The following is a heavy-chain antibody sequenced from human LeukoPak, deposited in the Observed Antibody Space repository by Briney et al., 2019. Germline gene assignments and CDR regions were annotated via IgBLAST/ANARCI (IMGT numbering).Heavy chain of an antibody. J-gene: IGHJ4*02. V-gene: IGHV1-24*01. CDR3: ATVGLYYDFWSGHYRL. Sequence: ASVKVSCKVSGYTLTELSMHWVRQAPGKGLEWMGGFDPEDGETICAQKFQGRVTMTEDTSTDTAYMELSSLRSEDTAVYYCATVGLYYDFWSGHYRLWGQGTLVTVSS. CDR2: FDPEDGET. D-gene: IGHD3-3*01. CDR1: GYTLTELS.